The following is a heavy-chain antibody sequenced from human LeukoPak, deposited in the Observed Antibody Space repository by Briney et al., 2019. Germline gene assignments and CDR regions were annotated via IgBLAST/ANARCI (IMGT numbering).Heavy chain of an antibody. J-gene: IGHJ4*02. CDR3: AREVDDSSGYEYC. V-gene: IGHV3-53*01. CDR2: IYSGGST. Sequence: GGSLRLSCAASGFTVSSNYMSWVRQAPGKGLEWVSIIYSGGSTYYADSVKGRFTISRDNSKNTLYLQMNNLRAEDTAVYYCAREVDDSSGYEYCWGQGTLVTVSS. D-gene: IGHD3-22*01. CDR1: GFTVSSNY.